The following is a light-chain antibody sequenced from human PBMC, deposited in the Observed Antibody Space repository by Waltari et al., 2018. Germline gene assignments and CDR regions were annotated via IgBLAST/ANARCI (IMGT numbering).Light chain of an antibody. CDR2: GVT. CDR3: CSYAGSYTWV. J-gene: IGLJ3*02. Sequence: QSALTQPRSLSGSPGQSVTISCTGTFSDFTASDHVSWYQQHPGTAPKLITYGVTERPAGVPHRFSGSKSGDTASLTISGLQADDEADYYCCSYAGSYTWVFGGGTKLTVL. V-gene: IGLV2-11*01. CDR1: FSDFTASDH.